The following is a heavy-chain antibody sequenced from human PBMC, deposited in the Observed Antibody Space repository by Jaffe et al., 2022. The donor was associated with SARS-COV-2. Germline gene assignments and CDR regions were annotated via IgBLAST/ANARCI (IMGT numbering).Heavy chain of an antibody. J-gene: IGHJ4*02. CDR2: INTNTGNP. CDR3: ARGSTNFDK. D-gene: IGHD1-1*01. CDR1: GYTFTNHG. Sequence: QVQLVQSGSELKKPGASVKVSCKTSGYTFTNHGLNWVRQAPGQGLEWLGSINTNTGNPTYAPAFTGRFVLSVDTSVSTAYLEIIRLKADDTGVYYCARGSTNFDKWGQGTLVTVSS. V-gene: IGHV7-4-1*02.